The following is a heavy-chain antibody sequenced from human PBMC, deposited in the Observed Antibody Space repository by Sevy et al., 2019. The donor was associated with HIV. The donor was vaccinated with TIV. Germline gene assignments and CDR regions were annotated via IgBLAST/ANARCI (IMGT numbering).Heavy chain of an antibody. CDR3: ARLPTESHDAFDI. Sequence: GESLKISCKGSGYSFTSYWIGWVRQMPGKGLEWMGIIYPGDSDTRYSPAFQGQVTISAAKSISTAYLQWSSLKASDTAMYYCARLPTESHDAFDIWGQGTMVTVSS. CDR2: IYPGDSDT. J-gene: IGHJ3*02. V-gene: IGHV5-51*01. CDR1: GYSFTSYW.